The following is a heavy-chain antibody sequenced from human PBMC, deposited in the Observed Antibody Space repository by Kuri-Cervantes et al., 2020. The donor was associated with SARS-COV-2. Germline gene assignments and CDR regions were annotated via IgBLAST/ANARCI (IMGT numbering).Heavy chain of an antibody. CDR2: IYYSGST. J-gene: IGHJ4*02. V-gene: IGHV4-59*08. CDR1: GGSISSYY. D-gene: IGHD3-3*01. Sequence: GSLRLSCTVSGGSISSYYWNWIRQPPGKGLEWIGYIYYSGSTSYNPSLKSRVTISVDTSKKQLSLKLSSVTAADTAVYYCARHVRPEITIFGVVITADYFDYWGQGTLVTVSS. CDR3: ARHVRPEITIFGVVITADYFDY.